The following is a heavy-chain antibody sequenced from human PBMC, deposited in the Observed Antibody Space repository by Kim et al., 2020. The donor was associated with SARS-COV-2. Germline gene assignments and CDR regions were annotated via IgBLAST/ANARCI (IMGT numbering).Heavy chain of an antibody. CDR3: ARSPHDYYHSRNSGYFQH. CDR1: GFTFSSYG. D-gene: IGHD3-22*01. V-gene: IGHV3-33*08. J-gene: IGHJ1*01. Sequence: GGSLRLSCAASGFTFSSYGMHWVRQAPGKGLEWVAVIWYDGSNKYYADSVKGRFTISRDNSKNTLYLQMNSLRAEDTAVYYCARSPHDYYHSRNSGYFQHWGQGALVTVSS. CDR2: IWYDGSNK.